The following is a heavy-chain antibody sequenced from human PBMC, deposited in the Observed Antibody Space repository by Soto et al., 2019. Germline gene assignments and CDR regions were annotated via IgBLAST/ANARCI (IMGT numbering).Heavy chain of an antibody. CDR1: GGSTSSYY. D-gene: IGHD7-27*01. Sequence: SETLSLTCTVSGGSTSSYYWSWIRQPPGKGLEWIGYIYYSGSTNYNPSLKSRVTISVDTSKNQFSLKLSSVTAADTAVYYCARGPSWGLWWGGGFDYGGQGPLVTVPS. CDR2: IYYSGST. V-gene: IGHV4-59*01. J-gene: IGHJ4*02. CDR3: ARGPSWGLWWGGGFDY.